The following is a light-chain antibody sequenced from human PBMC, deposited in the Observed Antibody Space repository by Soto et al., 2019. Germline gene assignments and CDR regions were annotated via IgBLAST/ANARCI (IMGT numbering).Light chain of an antibody. J-gene: IGKJ1*01. CDR1: QNIRSS. Sequence: EVVMTQSPASLSASPGDRVTLSCRASQNIRSSLAWYQQRPGQAPRLLIYDASTRATGIPPRFSGGGSGTEFTVTISRLAPEDFAVYYCQQYGSLVWTFGQGTKVDIK. CDR3: QQYGSLVWT. V-gene: IGKV3-15*01. CDR2: DAS.